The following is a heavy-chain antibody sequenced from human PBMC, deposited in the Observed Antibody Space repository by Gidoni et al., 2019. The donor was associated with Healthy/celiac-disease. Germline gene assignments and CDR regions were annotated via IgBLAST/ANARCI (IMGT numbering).Heavy chain of an antibody. CDR2: IYYSGST. V-gene: IGHV4-59*08. CDR3: ARGRIAAAEPNDY. J-gene: IGHJ4*02. Sequence: QVQLQESGPGLVKPSETLSLTCTVSGGSISSYYWSWIRQPPGKGLEWIGYIYYSGSTNYNPSLKSRVTISVDTSKNQFSLKLSSVTAADTAVYYCARGRIAAAEPNDYWGQGTLVTVSS. CDR1: GGSISSYY. D-gene: IGHD6-13*01.